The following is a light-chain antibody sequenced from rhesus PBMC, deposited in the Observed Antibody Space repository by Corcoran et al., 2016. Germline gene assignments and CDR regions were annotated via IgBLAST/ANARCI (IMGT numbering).Light chain of an antibody. CDR3: NSYAGSNTFI. J-gene: IGLJ1*01. V-gene: IGLV2-32*02. CDR1: SSDIGGYNY. Sequence: QAALTQPRSVSGSPGQSVTISCTGTSSDIGGYNYVSWYQQHPGTAPKLMIYEVSKRPSGVSDHFSGSKSGNTASLTISGLQAEDEADYYCNSYAGSNTFIFGAGTRLTVL. CDR2: EVS.